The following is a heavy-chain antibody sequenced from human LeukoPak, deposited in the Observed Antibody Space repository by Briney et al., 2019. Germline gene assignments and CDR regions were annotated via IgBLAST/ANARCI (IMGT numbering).Heavy chain of an antibody. D-gene: IGHD5-18*01. CDR2: INSDGSSA. CDR1: GFTFSSYW. Sequence: GESLRLSCAASGFTFSSYWMHWVHQAPGKGLVWVSRINSDGSSATYADAVKGRFTISRDNAKNTLYLQMNSLRGEDTAVYYCARDRATAMFDYWAQGTLVTVSS. CDR3: ARDRATAMFDY. J-gene: IGHJ4*02. V-gene: IGHV3-74*01.